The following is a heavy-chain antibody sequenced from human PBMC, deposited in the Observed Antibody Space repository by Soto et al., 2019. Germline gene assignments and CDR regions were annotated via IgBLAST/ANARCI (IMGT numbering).Heavy chain of an antibody. Sequence: GGSLRLSCAASGFTFDDYAMHWVRQAPGKGLEWVSGISWNSGSIGYADSVKGRFTISRDNAKNSLYLQMNSLRAEDTALYYCAKGTDIVETYYFDYWGQGTLVTVSS. CDR2: ISWNSGSI. V-gene: IGHV3-9*01. CDR1: GFTFDDYA. CDR3: AKGTDIVETYYFDY. J-gene: IGHJ4*02. D-gene: IGHD2-15*01.